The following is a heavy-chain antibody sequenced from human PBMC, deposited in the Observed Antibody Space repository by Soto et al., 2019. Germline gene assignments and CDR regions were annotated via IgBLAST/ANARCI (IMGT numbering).Heavy chain of an antibody. D-gene: IGHD4-17*01. CDR2: ISASGGTI. CDR1: GLAFSSYD. J-gene: IGHJ3*02. V-gene: IGHV3-48*03. CDR3: ARLYGDYDGAQYAFDI. Sequence: GGSLRLSCAASGLAFSSYDMSWVRQAPGKGLEWVSYISASGGTISHADSVKGRFTISRDNAKNSLYLQMNSLRAEDTGVYYCARLYGDYDGAQYAFDIWGQGTMVTVSS.